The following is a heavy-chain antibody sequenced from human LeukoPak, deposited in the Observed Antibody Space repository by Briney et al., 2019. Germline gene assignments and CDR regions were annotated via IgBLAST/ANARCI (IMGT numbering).Heavy chain of an antibody. J-gene: IGHJ3*02. V-gene: IGHV4-59*01. Sequence: PSETLSLTCTISGGSISDYYWSWVRQPPGKGLEWIGYIYNSGSTNYNPSLKSRVTISVDTSKNQFSLKLSSVTAADTAVYYCARGSDPRSDLGYGGNSWAFDIWGQGTMVTVSS. CDR2: IYNSGST. CDR1: GGSISDYY. CDR3: ARGSDPRSDLGYGGNSWAFDI. D-gene: IGHD4-23*01.